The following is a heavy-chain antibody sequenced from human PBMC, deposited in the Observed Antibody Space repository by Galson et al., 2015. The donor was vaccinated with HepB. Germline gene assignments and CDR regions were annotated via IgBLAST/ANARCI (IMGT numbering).Heavy chain of an antibody. V-gene: IGHV3-23*01. J-gene: IGHJ4*02. Sequence: SLRLSCAASGFTFSSYAMSWVRQAPGKGLEWVSAISGSGGSTYYADSVKGRFTISRDNSKNTLYLQMNSLRAEDTAVYYYAKGRAIAARVGVRDYFDYWGQGTLVTVSS. CDR2: ISGSGGST. CDR3: AKGRAIAARVGVRDYFDY. CDR1: GFTFSSYA. D-gene: IGHD6-6*01.